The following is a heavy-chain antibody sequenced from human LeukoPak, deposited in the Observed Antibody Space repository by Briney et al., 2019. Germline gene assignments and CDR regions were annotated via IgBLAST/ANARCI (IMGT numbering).Heavy chain of an antibody. CDR3: ARGPGGSALFN. J-gene: IGHJ4*02. CDR1: GGSISSSSYY. V-gene: IGHV4-39*07. Sequence: SETLSLTCTVSGGSISSSSYYWAWLRQPPGKGLEWVGSIYYSGTTYYNPSLKSRVTISVDTSKNQISLKLTSVTAADTAVYYCARGPGGSALFNWGQGTLVTVSS. CDR2: IYYSGTT. D-gene: IGHD4-23*01.